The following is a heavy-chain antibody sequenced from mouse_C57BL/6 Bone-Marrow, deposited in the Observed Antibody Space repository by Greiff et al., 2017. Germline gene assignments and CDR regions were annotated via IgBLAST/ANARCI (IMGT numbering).Heavy chain of an antibody. D-gene: IGHD1-1*02. J-gene: IGHJ3*01. CDR2: IDPEDGDT. V-gene: IGHV14-1*01. CDR1: GFNIKDYY. CDR3: TTRGIWRGFAY. Sequence: VQLQQSGAELVRPGASVKLSCTASGFNIKDYYMHRVKQRPEQGLEWIGRIDPEDGDTDYAPKFQGKATMTADTSSNTAYLQLSSLTSEDTAVYYCTTRGIWRGFAYWGQGTLVTVSA.